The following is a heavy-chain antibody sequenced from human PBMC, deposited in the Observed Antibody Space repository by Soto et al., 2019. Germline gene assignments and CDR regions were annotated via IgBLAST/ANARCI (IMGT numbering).Heavy chain of an antibody. J-gene: IGHJ5*02. V-gene: IGHV6-1*01. Sequence: SQTLSLTCAISGDSVSSKTAACNWIRQSPSRGLEWLGRTYFRSKWYNDYAISVKSRIAINPDTSKNQFSLLLHSVTPEDTAVYYCARVTFDHFVHWFDPWGQGTLVTVSS. CDR1: GDSVSSKTAA. CDR2: TYFRSKWYN. CDR3: ARVTFDHFVHWFDP. D-gene: IGHD3-9*01.